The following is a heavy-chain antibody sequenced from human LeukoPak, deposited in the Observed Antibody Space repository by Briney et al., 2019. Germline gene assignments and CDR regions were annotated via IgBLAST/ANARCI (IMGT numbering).Heavy chain of an antibody. CDR1: GFNFDNYA. Sequence: PGKSLTLSCVASGFNFDNYAMHWVRQPLGKGLEWVAVISHDERTKYYADSMKGRITISRDNSKNTVFLQMNNLRTEDTAVYYCAKGRAGSSGYWGQGTLVTVSS. CDR2: ISHDERTK. CDR3: AKGRAGSSGY. V-gene: IGHV3-30*04. J-gene: IGHJ4*02. D-gene: IGHD6-6*01.